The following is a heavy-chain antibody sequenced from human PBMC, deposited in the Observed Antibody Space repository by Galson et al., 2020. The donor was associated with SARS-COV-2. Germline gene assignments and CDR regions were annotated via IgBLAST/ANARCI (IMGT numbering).Heavy chain of an antibody. V-gene: IGHV3-30*18. D-gene: IGHD3-22*01. J-gene: IGHJ4*02. Sequence: GESLKISCAASGFTFSSYGMHWVRQAPGKGLEWVAVISYDGSNKYYADSVKGRFTISRDNSKNTLYLQMNSLRAEDTAVYYCAKDRGYYDSSGVLDYWGQGTLVTVS. CDR3: AKDRGYYDSSGVLDY. CDR1: GFTFSSYG. CDR2: ISYDGSNK.